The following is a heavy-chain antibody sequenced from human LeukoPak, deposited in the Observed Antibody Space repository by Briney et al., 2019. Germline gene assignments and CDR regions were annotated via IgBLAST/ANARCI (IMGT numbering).Heavy chain of an antibody. Sequence: PGGSLRLSCAASGFTVSSNYMSWVRQAPGKGLEWVSVIYSGGSTYYADSVKGRFTISRDNSKNTLYLQMNSLGAEDTAVYYCARGAGDSSGYYSNYWYFDLWGRGTLVTVSS. J-gene: IGHJ2*01. CDR1: GFTVSSNY. CDR3: ARGAGDSSGYYSNYWYFDL. CDR2: IYSGGST. D-gene: IGHD3-22*01. V-gene: IGHV3-66*01.